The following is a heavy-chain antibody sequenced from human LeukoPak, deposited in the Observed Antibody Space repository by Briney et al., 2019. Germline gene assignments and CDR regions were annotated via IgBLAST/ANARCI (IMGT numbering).Heavy chain of an antibody. J-gene: IGHJ4*02. V-gene: IGHV3-33*08. CDR1: GFTFSSYG. CDR3: AGATLSVFGVPSHY. D-gene: IGHD3-3*01. CDR2: IWYDGSNK. Sequence: PGGSLRLSCAASGFTFSSYGMHWVRQAPGKGLEWVAVIWYDGSNKYYADSVKGRFTISRDNSKNTLYLQMNSLRAEDTAVYYCAGATLSVFGVPSHYWGQGTLVTVSS.